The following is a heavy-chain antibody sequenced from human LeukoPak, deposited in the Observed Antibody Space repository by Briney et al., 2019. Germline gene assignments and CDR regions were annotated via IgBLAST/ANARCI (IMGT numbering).Heavy chain of an antibody. V-gene: IGHV3-7*01. J-gene: IGHJ4*01. CDR2: IKEDESEK. CDR3: ARCNYYDSSRFPTSFEN. D-gene: IGHD3-22*01. CDR1: GFTFGSYW. Sequence: GGSLRLSCAASGFTFGSYWMTWVHQAPGKGLEWVANIKEDESEKYYVDSVRGRFTISRDNAKNSLYLQMNNLRAEDAAVYYCARCNYYDSSRFPTSFENWGHGTLVTVSS.